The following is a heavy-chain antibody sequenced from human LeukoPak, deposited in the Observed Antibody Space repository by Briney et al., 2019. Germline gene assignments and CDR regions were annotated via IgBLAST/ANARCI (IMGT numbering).Heavy chain of an antibody. J-gene: IGHJ5*02. CDR2: INWNGGSR. D-gene: IGHD2-2*02. V-gene: IGHV3-20*01. CDR3: ARDRCSSTSCYNTPNWFDP. Sequence: PGGSLSLSCVASGFKFDDYGMSWVRQVPGKGLEWVSGINWNGGSRGYADSVKGRFTISRDNAKNSVYLQMNSLRSEDTAFYHCARDRCSSTSCYNTPNWFDPWGQGTLVTVSS. CDR1: GFKFDDYG.